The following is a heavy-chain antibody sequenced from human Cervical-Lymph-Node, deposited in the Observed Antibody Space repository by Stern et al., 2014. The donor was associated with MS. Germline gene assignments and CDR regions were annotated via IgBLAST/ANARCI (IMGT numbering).Heavy chain of an antibody. CDR3: ARWAYSSGWYNWFDP. V-gene: IGHV4-39*01. J-gene: IGHJ5*02. D-gene: IGHD3-22*01. CDR1: GGSISSSSYY. Sequence: QLQLQESGPGLVKPSETLSLTCTVSGGSISSSSYYWGWIRQPPGKGLEWIGSIYYRGSPYYTPSLKSRVTISVDTSKNQFSLKLRSVTAADTAVYYCARWAYSSGWYNWFDPWGQGTLVTVSS. CDR2: IYYRGSP.